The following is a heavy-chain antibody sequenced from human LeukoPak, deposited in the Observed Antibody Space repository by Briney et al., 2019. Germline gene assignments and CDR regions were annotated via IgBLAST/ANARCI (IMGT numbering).Heavy chain of an antibody. CDR3: ARRVLMRSSSSRFDY. D-gene: IGHD2-2*01. J-gene: IGHJ4*02. CDR1: GGFISSSSYY. V-gene: IGHV4-39*01. Sequence: PSQTLSLTCTVSGGFISSSSYYWGWIRQPPGKGLEWIGRIYYSGSTYYNPSLKSRVTISVDTSKNQFSLKLKSVIAADTAVYYCARRVLMRSSSSRFDYWGQGTLVTVSS. CDR2: IYYSGST.